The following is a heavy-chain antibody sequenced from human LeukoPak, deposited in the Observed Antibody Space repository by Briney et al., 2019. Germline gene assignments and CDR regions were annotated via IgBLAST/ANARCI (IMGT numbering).Heavy chain of an antibody. D-gene: IGHD3-16*01. CDR3: AREYVRTYYFDY. V-gene: IGHV1-46*01. CDR1: GYTLTTYY. J-gene: IGHJ4*02. Sequence: ASVKVSCKASGYTLTTYYMHWVRQAPGQGLEWMGIINTSGGSTRYAQKFQGRVTMTRDTSTSTVYTELSSLRSEDTAVYYCAREYVRTYYFDYWGPGTLVTVSS. CDR2: INTSGGST.